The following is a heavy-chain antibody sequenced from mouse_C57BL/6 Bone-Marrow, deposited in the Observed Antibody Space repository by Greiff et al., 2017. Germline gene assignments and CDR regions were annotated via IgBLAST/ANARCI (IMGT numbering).Heavy chain of an antibody. CDR2: IDPSDSYT. Sequence: QVQLQQPGAELVKPGASVKLSCKASGYTFTSYWMQWVKQRPGQGLEWMGEIDPSDSYTNYNQKFKGKATLTVDTSSSTAYMQLSSLTSEDSAVYYCARPLDGSGCFWFAYWGDKALVTVSA. CDR1: GYTFTSYW. D-gene: IGHD3-2*02. J-gene: IGHJ3*01. V-gene: IGHV1-50*01. CDR3: ARPLDGSGCFWFAY.